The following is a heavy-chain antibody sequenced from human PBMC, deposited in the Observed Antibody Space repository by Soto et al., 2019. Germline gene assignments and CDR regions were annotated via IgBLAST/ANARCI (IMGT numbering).Heavy chain of an antibody. CDR2: IIPILGIA. Sequence: SVKVSCKASGGTFSSYTISWVRQAPGQGLEWMGRIIPILGIANYAQKIQGRVTITADKSTSTAYMELSSLRSEDTAVYYCARVNGDYESYYFDYWGQGTLVTVSS. V-gene: IGHV1-69*02. CDR3: ARVNGDYESYYFDY. J-gene: IGHJ4*02. CDR1: GGTFSSYT. D-gene: IGHD4-17*01.